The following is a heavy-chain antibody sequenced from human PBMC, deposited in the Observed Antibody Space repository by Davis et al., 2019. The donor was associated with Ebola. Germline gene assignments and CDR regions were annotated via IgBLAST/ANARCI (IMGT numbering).Heavy chain of an antibody. V-gene: IGHV4-34*01. Sequence: SETLSLTCAVYGGSFSGYYWSWIRQPPGKGLEWIGEINHSGSTNYNPPLKSRVTISVDTSKNQFSLKLSSVTAADTAVYYCARGMGFGGVIVIGAFDIWGQGTMVTVSS. CDR1: GGSFSGYY. CDR2: INHSGST. D-gene: IGHD3-16*02. CDR3: ARGMGFGGVIVIGAFDI. J-gene: IGHJ3*02.